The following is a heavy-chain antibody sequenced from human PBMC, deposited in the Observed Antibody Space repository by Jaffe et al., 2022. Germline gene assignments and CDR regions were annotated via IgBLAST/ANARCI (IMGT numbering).Heavy chain of an antibody. CDR1: GGSISSYY. CDR2: IYYSGST. D-gene: IGHD3-10*01. V-gene: IGHV4-59*01. CDR3: ARVVGTMVRGVIWFDP. Sequence: QVQLQESGPGLVKPSETLSLTCTVSGGSISSYYWSWIRQPPGKGLEWIGYIYYSGSTNYNPSLKSRVTISVDTSKNQFSLKLSSVTAADTAVYYCARVVGTMVRGVIWFDPWGQGTLVTVSS. J-gene: IGHJ5*02.